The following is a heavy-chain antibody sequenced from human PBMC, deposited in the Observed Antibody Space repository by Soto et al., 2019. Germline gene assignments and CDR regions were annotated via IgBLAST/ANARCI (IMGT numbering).Heavy chain of an antibody. V-gene: IGHV4-59*01. D-gene: IGHD6-13*01. CDR1: GGSIDYYH. CDR2: VSDSGRT. J-gene: IGHJ6*02. CDR3: ARDSTRWFPYYGVDV. Sequence: SETLSLTCTVSGGSIDYYHWTWIRQPPGKGLEWIGYVSDSGRTSYNPSLQSRVTISVDSSRNQFSLRLTSVTAADTAVYYCARDSTRWFPYYGVDVWGPGTSVTVSS.